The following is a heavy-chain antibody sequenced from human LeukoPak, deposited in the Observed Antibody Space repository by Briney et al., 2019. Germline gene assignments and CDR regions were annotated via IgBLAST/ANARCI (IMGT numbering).Heavy chain of an antibody. Sequence: SETLSLNCTVSGGSISNSSYYWGWIRQPPGKGLEWIGSIYYSGSTYYNPSLESRVTISVDTSKTPFSLKLSSVTAADTAVYYCARPSETSIAARRWDFDHWGQGTLVTVSS. CDR2: IYYSGST. V-gene: IGHV4-39*01. J-gene: IGHJ4*02. D-gene: IGHD6-6*01. CDR1: GGSISNSSYY. CDR3: ARPSETSIAARRWDFDH.